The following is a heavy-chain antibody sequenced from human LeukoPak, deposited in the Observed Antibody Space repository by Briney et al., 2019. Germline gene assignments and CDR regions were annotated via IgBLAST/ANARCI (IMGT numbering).Heavy chain of an antibody. CDR2: INTDGRGT. CDR1: GFTLSSYW. CDR3: ARGGHWFDP. J-gene: IGHJ5*02. Sequence: GGPLTLSCTASGFTLSSYWMHWLPEAPGKALVCVSRINTDGRGTSYADSVKGRFTFSRDNAQNTLYLQMNSLRAEDTAVYYCARGGHWFDPWGQGTLVTVSS. V-gene: IGHV3-74*01.